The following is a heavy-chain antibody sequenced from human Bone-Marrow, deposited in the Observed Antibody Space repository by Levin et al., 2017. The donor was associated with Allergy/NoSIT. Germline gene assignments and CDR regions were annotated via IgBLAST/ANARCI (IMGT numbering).Heavy chain of an antibody. V-gene: IGHV3-11*01. Sequence: SCAASGFTLRDFYMAWFRQAPGKGLEWVSYISTTGDSKYYAPSVRGRFTISGDNTKDSLFLQLNTLRTDDTAVYFCARPAPYDFWSGRFDYWGQGTLVTVSS. J-gene: IGHJ4*02. D-gene: IGHD3-3*01. CDR2: ISTTGDSK. CDR1: GFTLRDFY. CDR3: ARPAPYDFWSGRFDY.